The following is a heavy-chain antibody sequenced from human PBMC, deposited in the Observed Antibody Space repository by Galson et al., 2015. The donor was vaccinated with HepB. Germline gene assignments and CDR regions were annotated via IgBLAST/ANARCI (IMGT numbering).Heavy chain of an antibody. CDR1: GFTFNRFG. J-gene: IGHJ4*02. Sequence: SLRLSCAASGFTFNRFGMHWVRPAPGKGLEWVAVTWYDGSEKYYASSVKGRFSISRDNSRNTLYLQMNSLRAEDTAIYYCARDLALGTTIISDYWGQGTLVTVSS. CDR2: TWYDGSEK. CDR3: ARDLALGTTIISDY. V-gene: IGHV3-33*01. D-gene: IGHD1-7*01.